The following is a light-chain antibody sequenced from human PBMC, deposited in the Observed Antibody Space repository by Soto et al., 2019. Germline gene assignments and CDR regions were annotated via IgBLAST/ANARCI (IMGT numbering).Light chain of an antibody. CDR2: GAS. V-gene: IGKV3-20*01. CDR1: QSVSSTY. CDR3: QQYGSSPRS. J-gene: IGKJ1*01. Sequence: EIVLTQSPGTLSLSPGERATLSCRASQSVSSTYLAWYQHKLGQAPRLLIYGASSKASGIPDRFSGSGSGTDFTLTISRLEPEEFAVYYCQQYGSSPRSFGQGTKVEVQ.